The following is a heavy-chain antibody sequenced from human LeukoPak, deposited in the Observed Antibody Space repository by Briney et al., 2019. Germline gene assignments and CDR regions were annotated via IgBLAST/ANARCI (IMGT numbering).Heavy chain of an antibody. CDR1: GFTFSSYA. Sequence: PGGSLRLSCAASGFTFSSYAMHWVRRAPGKGLEWVAVISYDGSNKYYADSVKGRFTISRDNSKNTLYLQMNSLRAEDTAVYYCARDLRAAGWYDYWGQGTLVTVSS. V-gene: IGHV3-30-3*01. J-gene: IGHJ4*02. CDR2: ISYDGSNK. D-gene: IGHD6-13*01. CDR3: ARDLRAAGWYDY.